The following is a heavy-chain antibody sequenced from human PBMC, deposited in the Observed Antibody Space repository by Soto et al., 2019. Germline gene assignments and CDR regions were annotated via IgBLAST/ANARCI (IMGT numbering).Heavy chain of an antibody. V-gene: IGHV4-34*01. CDR2: INHSGST. CDR1: GGSLRGYY. Sequence: PSETLSLTCAVYGGSLRGYYWSWIRQPPGKGLEWIGEINHSGSTNYNPSLKSRVTISVDTSKNQFSLKLSSVTAADTAVYYCASRDRVVKGMAAPGDYFDYWAQGPLVTVSS. D-gene: IGHD2-21*01. J-gene: IGHJ4*02. CDR3: ASRDRVVKGMAAPGDYFDY.